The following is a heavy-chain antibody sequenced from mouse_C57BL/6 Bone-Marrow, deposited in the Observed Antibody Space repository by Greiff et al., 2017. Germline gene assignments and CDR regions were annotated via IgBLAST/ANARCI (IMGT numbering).Heavy chain of an antibody. CDR3: RKYYGSSYRTWFAD. CDR2: IDPETGGT. D-gene: IGHD1-1*01. J-gene: IGHJ3*01. CDR1: GYTFTDYE. Sequence: VQLQQSGAELVRPGASVTLSCKASGYTFTDYEMHWVKQTPVHGLEWIGAIDPETGGTAYNQKFKGKAILTADKSSSTAYMELRSLTSEDSAVYCCRKYYGSSYRTWFADWGQGTLVTVSA. V-gene: IGHV1-15*01.